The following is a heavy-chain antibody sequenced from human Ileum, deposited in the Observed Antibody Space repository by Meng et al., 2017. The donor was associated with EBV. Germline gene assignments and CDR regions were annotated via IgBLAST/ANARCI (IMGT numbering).Heavy chain of an antibody. CDR3: VYSSSFH. J-gene: IGHJ4*02. V-gene: IGHV3-11*01. Sequence: QVQLVASGGGLVKPGGSLRLSCAASGVTFSNYYMNWIRQAPGKGLEWVSFISSTGSTTYYADSVKGRFTVSRDNAKNSLFLQMHSLRAEDTAVYYCVYSSSFHWGQGTLVTVSS. CDR2: ISSTGSTT. CDR1: GVTFSNYY. D-gene: IGHD6-13*01.